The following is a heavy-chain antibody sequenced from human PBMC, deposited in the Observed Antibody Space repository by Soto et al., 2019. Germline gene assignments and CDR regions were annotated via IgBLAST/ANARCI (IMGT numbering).Heavy chain of an antibody. CDR3: ASTPYSGYRLDAFDI. CDR1: GYSFTSYW. V-gene: IGHV5-51*01. Sequence: GESLKISCKGSGYSFTSYWIGWVRQMPGKGLEWMGIIYPGDSDTRYSPSFQGQVTISADKSISTAYLQWSSLKASDTAMYYCASTPYSGYRLDAFDIWGQGTMVTVSS. CDR2: IYPGDSDT. J-gene: IGHJ3*02. D-gene: IGHD5-12*01.